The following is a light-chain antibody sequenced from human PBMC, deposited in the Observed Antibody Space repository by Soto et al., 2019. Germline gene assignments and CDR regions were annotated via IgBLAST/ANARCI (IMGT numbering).Light chain of an antibody. V-gene: IGKV3-11*01. CDR1: QNLSTY. Sequence: ENVLTQSPATLALSPCERATLSCSASQNLSTYLAWYQQKPGQAPRLLIYDASNRATGIPARFSGSGSGTDFTLTISSLQSADFGVYYCQQYYTWPRGTFGQGTKVDIK. CDR3: QQYYTWPRGT. J-gene: IGKJ1*01. CDR2: DAS.